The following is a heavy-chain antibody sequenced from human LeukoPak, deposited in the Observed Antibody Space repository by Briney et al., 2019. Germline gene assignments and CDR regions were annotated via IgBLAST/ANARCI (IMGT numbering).Heavy chain of an antibody. D-gene: IGHD2-21*02. CDR1: GYSFTSYW. Sequence: GESLKISCKGSGYSFTSYWIGWVRQMPGKGLEWMGIIYPGDSDTRYSPSFQGQVTISADKSISTAYLQWSSLKASDTAMYYCARHFSDGLAYCGGDCYSGGAFDIWGQGTMVTVSS. CDR2: IYPGDSDT. CDR3: ARHFSDGLAYCGGDCYSGGAFDI. V-gene: IGHV5-51*01. J-gene: IGHJ3*02.